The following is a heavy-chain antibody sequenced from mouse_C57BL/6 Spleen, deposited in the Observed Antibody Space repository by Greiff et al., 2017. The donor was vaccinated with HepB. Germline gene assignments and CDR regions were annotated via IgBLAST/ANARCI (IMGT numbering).Heavy chain of an antibody. V-gene: IGHV1-82*01. D-gene: IGHD2-3*01. Sequence: QVQLQQSGPELVKPGASVKISCKASGYAFSSSWMNWVKQRPGKGLEWIGRIYPGDGDTNYNGKFKGKATLTADKSSSTAYMQLSSLTSEDSAVYFCANDGYYNPFDYWGQGTTLTVSS. CDR3: ANDGYYNPFDY. CDR1: GYAFSSSW. CDR2: IYPGDGDT. J-gene: IGHJ2*01.